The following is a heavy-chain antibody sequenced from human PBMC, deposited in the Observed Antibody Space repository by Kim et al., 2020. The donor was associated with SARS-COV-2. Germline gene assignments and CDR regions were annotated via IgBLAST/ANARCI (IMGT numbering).Heavy chain of an antibody. D-gene: IGHD3-22*01. CDR2: ISIKNGHT. CDR3: ARGIYYYDSNGHLFDY. CDR1: GYTFSSYSSYG. V-gene: IGHV1-18*01. J-gene: IGHJ4*01. Sequence: ASVKVSCKASGYTFSSYSSYGISWVRQAPGQGLEWMGWISIKNGHTNYAQKLQGRVTMTIDTSTSTAYMELRSLRSDDTALYSCARGIYYYDSNGHLFDYWGQGTPVTVSS.